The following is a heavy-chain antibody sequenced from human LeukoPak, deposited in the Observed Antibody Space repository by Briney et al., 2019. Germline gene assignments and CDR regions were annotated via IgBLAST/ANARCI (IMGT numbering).Heavy chain of an antibody. CDR2: TSGSDDGT. CDR3: AKRGPIYSSTPGNYFDY. CDR1: GFTFRNCG. J-gene: IGHJ4*02. D-gene: IGHD3-10*01. Sequence: PGGSLRLSCVASGFTFRNCGMTWVRQAPGKGLEWVSTTSGSDDGTYYADSVRGRFTISRDNSKNTLYLQMKALRDEDTATYYCAKRGPIYSSTPGNYFDYWGQGTLVTVSS. V-gene: IGHV3-23*01.